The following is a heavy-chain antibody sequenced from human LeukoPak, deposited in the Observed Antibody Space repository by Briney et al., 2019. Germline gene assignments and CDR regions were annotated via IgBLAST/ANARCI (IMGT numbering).Heavy chain of an antibody. D-gene: IGHD1-1*01. CDR3: ARHLSGTTMSHYFDF. V-gene: IGHV4-39*01. CDR2: IYSSGNT. Sequence: SETLSLTCSVSGDSISSGRDYWGWIRQSPGKGLEWIASIYSSGNTHSNPSLKSRVSISVDTSKNQVSLKLYSVTASDAAIYYCARHLSGTTMSHYFDFWGQGTLVTVSS. CDR1: GDSISSGRDY. J-gene: IGHJ4*02.